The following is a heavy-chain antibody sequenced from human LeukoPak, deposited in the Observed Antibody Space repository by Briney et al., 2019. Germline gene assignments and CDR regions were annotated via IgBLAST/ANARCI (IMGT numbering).Heavy chain of an antibody. CDR1: GFSFSSYS. V-gene: IGHV3-21*06. CDR2: LSSTSSDK. Sequence: GGSLRLSCAASGFSFSSYSMNWVRQAPGKGLEWVSSLSSTSSDKRYAESVTGRFTISRDNPKNSVYLQMNSLRVEDTAVYYCARPYYSSAWYGDAFDVWGQGTLVAVSS. J-gene: IGHJ3*01. CDR3: ARPYYSSAWYGDAFDV. D-gene: IGHD6-19*01.